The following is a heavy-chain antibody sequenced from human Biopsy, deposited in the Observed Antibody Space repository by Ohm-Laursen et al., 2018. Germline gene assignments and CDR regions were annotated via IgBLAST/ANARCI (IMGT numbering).Heavy chain of an antibody. CDR2: IFYGGIT. V-gene: IGHV4-39*01. CDR3: ARHPTGFWFDP. CDR1: GGSISSDTNY. J-gene: IGHJ5*02. Sequence: GTLSLTCTVSGGSISSDTNYWGWIRQPPGKGLEWIGSIFYGGITYYNPSLKSRVTISVDTSKNQFSLNLSSVTGADTAVYYCARHPTGFWFDPWGQGTLVTVSS.